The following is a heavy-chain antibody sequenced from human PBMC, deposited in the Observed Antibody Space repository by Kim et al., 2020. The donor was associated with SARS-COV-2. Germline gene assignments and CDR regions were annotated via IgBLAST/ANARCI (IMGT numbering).Heavy chain of an antibody. CDR1: GYTFTSYI. CDR2: INAGNGNT. J-gene: IGHJ5*02. Sequence: ASVKVSCKASGYTFTSYIMHWVRQAPGQRLEWMGWINAGNGNTKYSQKFQGRVTITRDTSASTAYMELSSLRSEDTAVYYCARIGPYYYDSSDYYPFDPWGQGTLVTVSS. V-gene: IGHV1-3*01. CDR3: ARIGPYYYDSSDYYPFDP. D-gene: IGHD3-22*01.